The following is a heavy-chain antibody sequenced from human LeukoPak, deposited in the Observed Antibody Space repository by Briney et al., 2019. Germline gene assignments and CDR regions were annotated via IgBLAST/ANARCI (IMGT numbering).Heavy chain of an antibody. D-gene: IGHD5-18*01. V-gene: IGHV3-20*04. CDR3: ARASSPTAMDTPDY. J-gene: IGHJ4*02. CDR2: INWNGGST. Sequence: SGGSLRLSCAASGFTVRSNYMSWVRQAPGKGLEWVSGINWNGGSTGYVDSVKGRFTISRDNAKNSLYLQMNSLRAEDTALYYCARASSPTAMDTPDYWGQGTLVTVSS. CDR1: GFTVRSNY.